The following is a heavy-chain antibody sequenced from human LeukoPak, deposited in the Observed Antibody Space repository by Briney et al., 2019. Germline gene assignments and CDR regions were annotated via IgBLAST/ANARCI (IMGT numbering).Heavy chain of an antibody. Sequence: GGSLRLSCAASGFNFGDSRMTWVRQAPGKGLQWVANVNQDGTEKHFLDSVKGRFTISRDNSKNALYLQMNSLSVEDTAVYYCARVGYYASGPFSYFDYWGQGTLVTVSS. V-gene: IGHV3-7*02. D-gene: IGHD3-10*01. J-gene: IGHJ4*02. CDR3: ARVGYYASGPFSYFDY. CDR1: GFNFGDSR. CDR2: VNQDGTEK.